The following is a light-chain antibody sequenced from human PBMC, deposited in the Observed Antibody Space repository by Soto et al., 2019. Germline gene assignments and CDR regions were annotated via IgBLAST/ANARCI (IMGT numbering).Light chain of an antibody. CDR2: EVS. J-gene: IGLJ2*01. Sequence: QSALTQPASVSGSPGQSITISCSGTSNDVGGYNYVSWYEQHPGKAPKLMIYEVSNRPSGVSNRFSGSKSGNTASLTISGLQAEDEADYYCSSYTSSNILVFGGGTKLTVL. CDR3: SSYTSSNILV. V-gene: IGLV2-14*01. CDR1: SNDVGGYNY.